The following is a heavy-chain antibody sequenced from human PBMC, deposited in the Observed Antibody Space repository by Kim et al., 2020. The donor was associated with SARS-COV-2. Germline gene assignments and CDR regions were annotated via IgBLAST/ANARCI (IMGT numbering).Heavy chain of an antibody. V-gene: IGHV4-39*02. CDR3: AGRIAVAERSCLDP. J-gene: IGHJ5*02. CDR1: GASIGSSRYF. CDR2: IYYSGIP. Sequence: SETLSLTCTVSGASIGSSRYFWDWIRQPPGKGLVWFVSIYYSGIPYYNPSLNSRVTISLDTPKNHFSLRLSSLTAADTAVYYCAGRIAVAERSCLDPWGQGTRVTVSS. D-gene: IGHD6-19*01.